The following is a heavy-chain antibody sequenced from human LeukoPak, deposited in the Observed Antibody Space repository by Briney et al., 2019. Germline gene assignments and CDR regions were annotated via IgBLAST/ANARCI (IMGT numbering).Heavy chain of an antibody. V-gene: IGHV3-23*01. CDR2: ITTGGETT. D-gene: IGHD3-22*01. CDR3: AKDRGGDSSGYYRGIFDY. J-gene: IGHJ4*02. Sequence: GGSLRLSCTASGFSFNNNAMTWVRQVPAKGLEWVSSITTGGETTYYADSVKGRFTISRDNSENTLYLQMNSLRAEDTALYYCAKDRGGDSSGYYRGIFDYWGQGTLVTVSS. CDR1: GFSFNNNA.